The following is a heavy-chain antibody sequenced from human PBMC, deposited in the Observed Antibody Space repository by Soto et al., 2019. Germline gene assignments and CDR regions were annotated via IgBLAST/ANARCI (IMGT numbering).Heavy chain of an antibody. Sequence: PGGSLRLSCAASGFTFSSYAMSWVRQAPGKGLEWVSAISGSGGSTHYADSVKGRFTISRDNSKNTLYLQMNSLRAEDTAVYYCAKTITGTTSYYYGMDVWGQGTTVTVSS. V-gene: IGHV3-23*01. D-gene: IGHD1-7*01. J-gene: IGHJ6*02. CDR1: GFTFSSYA. CDR2: ISGSGGST. CDR3: AKTITGTTSYYYGMDV.